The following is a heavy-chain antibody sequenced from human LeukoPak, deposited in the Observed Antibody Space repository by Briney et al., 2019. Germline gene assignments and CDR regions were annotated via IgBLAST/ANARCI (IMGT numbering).Heavy chain of an antibody. V-gene: IGHV3-30*02. Sequence: GGSLRLSCAASGFTFSSYGMHWVRQAPGKGLEWVAFIRYDGSNKYYADSVKGRFTISRDNSKNTLYLQMNSLRAEDTAVCYCAKDLVGYYDFWSGYFDYWGQGTLVTVSS. CDR3: AKDLVGYYDFWSGYFDY. CDR1: GFTFSSYG. J-gene: IGHJ4*02. CDR2: IRYDGSNK. D-gene: IGHD3-3*01.